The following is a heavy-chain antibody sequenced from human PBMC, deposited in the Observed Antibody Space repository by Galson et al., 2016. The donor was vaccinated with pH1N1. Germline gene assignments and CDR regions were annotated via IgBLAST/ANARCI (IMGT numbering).Heavy chain of an antibody. CDR1: GYTLSELS. Sequence: SVKVSCKVSGYTLSELSMHWVRQVSGKGLEWMGGYVPEDGETIYAQKFQGRVTMTEDTSTDTAYMELNSLRAEDSAVYYCARESDGYNSYFFYYGMDVWGQGTTVTVSS. CDR2: YVPEDGET. CDR3: ARESDGYNSYFFYYGMDV. J-gene: IGHJ6*02. V-gene: IGHV1-24*01. D-gene: IGHD5-24*01.